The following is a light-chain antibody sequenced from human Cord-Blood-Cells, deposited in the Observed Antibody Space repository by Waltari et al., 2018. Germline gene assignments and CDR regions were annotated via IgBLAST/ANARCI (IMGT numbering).Light chain of an antibody. J-gene: IGKJ4*01. CDR2: DAS. Sequence: IQLTQSPSSLAASVGDRVTITCQASQDISNYLNWYQQKPGKAPKLLIYDASNLETGVPERFSGSGSGTDFTFTISRLQPEDIATYYCQQYDNLPLTFGGGTKVEIK. CDR3: QQYDNLPLT. CDR1: QDISNY. V-gene: IGKV1-33*01.